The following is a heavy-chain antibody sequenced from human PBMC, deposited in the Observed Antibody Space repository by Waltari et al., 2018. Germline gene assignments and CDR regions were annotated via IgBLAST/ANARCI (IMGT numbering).Heavy chain of an antibody. V-gene: IGHV4-39*01. J-gene: IGHJ3*02. Sequence: QLQLQESGPGLVKPSETLSLTCTVSGGSISSSSYYWGWIRQPPGKGLEWIGSIYYSGSTSYNPSLKSRVTISVDTSKNQFSLKLSSVTAADTAVYYCARQVYYDSSGLDAFDIWGQGTMVTVSS. CDR1: GGSISSSSYY. CDR3: ARQVYYDSSGLDAFDI. CDR2: IYYSGST. D-gene: IGHD3-22*01.